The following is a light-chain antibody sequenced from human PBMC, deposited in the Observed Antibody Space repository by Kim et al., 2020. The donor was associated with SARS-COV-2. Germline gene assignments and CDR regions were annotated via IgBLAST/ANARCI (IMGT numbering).Light chain of an antibody. CDR2: GKN. Sequence: SSALTQDPAVSVALGQTVRITCQGDSLRSYYASWYQQRPGQAPVLVIYGKNNRPSGIPDRFSGSSSGNTASLTITGAQAEDAADYYCNSRDSSGNHYVFG. CDR3: NSRDSSGNHYV. CDR1: SLRSYY. J-gene: IGLJ1*01. V-gene: IGLV3-19*01.